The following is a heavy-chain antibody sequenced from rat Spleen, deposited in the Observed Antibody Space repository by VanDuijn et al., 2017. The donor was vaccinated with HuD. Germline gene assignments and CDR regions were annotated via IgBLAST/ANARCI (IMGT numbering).Heavy chain of an antibody. J-gene: IGHJ2*01. D-gene: IGHD1-10*01. CDR2: ISTGGGDT. CDR1: GFTYSNYV. CDR3: VKDRGEYNNLFDY. V-gene: IGHV5S13*01. Sequence: EVQLVESGGGLVQPGRSLKISCAASGFTYSNYVMAWVRQAPTRGLEWVATISTGGGDTYYRDSVRGRFTISRNNAKNTLFLQMDSLRSEDTATYYCVKDRGEYNNLFDYWGQGVMVTVSS.